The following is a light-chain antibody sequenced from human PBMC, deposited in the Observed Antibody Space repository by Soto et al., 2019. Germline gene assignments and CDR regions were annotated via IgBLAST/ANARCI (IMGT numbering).Light chain of an antibody. Sequence: QPVLTQPPSVSGAAGQRVTISCTGSSSNIGAGYDVHWYQQLPGTAPKLLIYDNSNRPSGVPDRFSGSKSGTSASLAITGLQAEDEADYYCQSYDSSLSGLGVFGGGTKLTVL. CDR1: SSNIGAGYD. CDR3: QSYDSSLSGLGV. V-gene: IGLV1-40*01. J-gene: IGLJ2*01. CDR2: DNS.